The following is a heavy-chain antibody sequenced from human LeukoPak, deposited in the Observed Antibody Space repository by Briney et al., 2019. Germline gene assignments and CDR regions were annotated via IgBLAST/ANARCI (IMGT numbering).Heavy chain of an antibody. CDR2: IYHTGNT. V-gene: IGHV4-38-2*02. D-gene: IGHD4-17*01. Sequence: SETLSLTCTVSGYSISSGYYWGWIRQPPGKGLEWIGSIYHTGNTYYNPSLKNRVTISVDTSKNQFSLKLNSVTATDTAVYYCARVGRDYGEDWYFDLWGRGTLVTVSS. J-gene: IGHJ2*01. CDR1: GYSISSGYY. CDR3: ARVGRDYGEDWYFDL.